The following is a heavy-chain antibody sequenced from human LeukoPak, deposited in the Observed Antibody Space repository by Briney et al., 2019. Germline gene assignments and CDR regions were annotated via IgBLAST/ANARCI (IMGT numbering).Heavy chain of an antibody. J-gene: IGHJ4*02. V-gene: IGHV3-30*01. CDR2: ISYDGSNK. Sequence: GGSLRLSCAASGFTFSSYAMHWVRQAPGKGLEWVAVISYDGSNKYYADSVKGRFTISRDNSKNTLYLQMNSLRAEDTAVYYCAREEESPYCSSTSCVGYFDYWAREPWSPSPQ. D-gene: IGHD2-2*01. CDR3: AREEESPYCSSTSCVGYFDY. CDR1: GFTFSSYA.